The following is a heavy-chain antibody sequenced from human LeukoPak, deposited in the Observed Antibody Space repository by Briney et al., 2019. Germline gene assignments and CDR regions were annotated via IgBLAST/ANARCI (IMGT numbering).Heavy chain of an antibody. D-gene: IGHD3-22*01. V-gene: IGHV1-18*01. CDR3: ARDFYETSGYYYDTFDI. J-gene: IGHJ3*02. CDR1: GYTFSSYG. Sequence: ASVKVSCKASGYTFSSYGISWVRQAPGQGVEWMGWISAYNGNTNYAQKLQGRVTMTTDTSTSTVYMDLRTLRSDDTAVYYCARDFYETSGYYYDTFDIWGQGTVVTVSP. CDR2: ISAYNGNT.